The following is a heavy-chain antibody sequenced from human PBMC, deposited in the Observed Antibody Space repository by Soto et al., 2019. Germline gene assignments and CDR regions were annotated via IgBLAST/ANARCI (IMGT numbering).Heavy chain of an antibody. CDR2: IYYSGST. V-gene: IGHV4-39*01. J-gene: IGHJ4*02. Sequence: PSETLSLTCTVSGGSISSSSYYWGWIRQPPGKGLEWIGSIYYSGSTYYNPSLKSRVTISVDTSKNQFSLKLSSVTAADTAVYYCASPRGYPVIAVAGGYYFAYWGQGTLVTVSS. D-gene: IGHD6-19*01. CDR1: GGSISSSSYY. CDR3: ASPRGYPVIAVAGGYYFAY.